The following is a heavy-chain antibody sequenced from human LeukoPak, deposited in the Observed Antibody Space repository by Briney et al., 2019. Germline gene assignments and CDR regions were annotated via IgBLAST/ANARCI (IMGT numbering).Heavy chain of an antibody. J-gene: IGHJ4*02. Sequence: ASVKVSCKVSGYTLTELSMHWVRQAPGRGLEWMGGFDPEDGETIYAQKFQGRVTMTEDTSTDTAYMELSSLRSEDTAVYYCATPRLKDYYYDSSGYYPFDYWGQGTLVTVSS. CDR1: GYTLTELS. D-gene: IGHD3-22*01. CDR2: FDPEDGET. CDR3: ATPRLKDYYYDSSGYYPFDY. V-gene: IGHV1-24*01.